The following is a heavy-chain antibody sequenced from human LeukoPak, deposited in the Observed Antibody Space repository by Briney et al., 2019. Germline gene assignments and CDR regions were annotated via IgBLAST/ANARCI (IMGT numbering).Heavy chain of an antibody. Sequence: ASVKVCCKASGYTFTGYYMHWERQAPGQGLEWMGWINPNSGGTNYAQKFQGRVTMTRDTSISTAYMELSRLRSDDTAVYYCARAGAVPAPFDYWGQGTLVTVSS. V-gene: IGHV1-2*02. J-gene: IGHJ4*02. D-gene: IGHD2-2*01. CDR1: GYTFTGYY. CDR2: INPNSGGT. CDR3: ARAGAVPAPFDY.